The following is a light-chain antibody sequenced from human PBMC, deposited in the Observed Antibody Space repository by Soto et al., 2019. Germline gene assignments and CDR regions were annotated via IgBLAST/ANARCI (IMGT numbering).Light chain of an antibody. CDR3: QQHGSSPHT. CDR2: GAS. Sequence: EIVLTQSPGTLPFSPGERATLSFRASQSVSSSYLAWYQQKPGQAPRLLIYGASSRATGIPDRFSGSGSGTDFTLTISRLEPEDFAVYYCQQHGSSPHTFGQGTKVDIK. V-gene: IGKV3-20*01. CDR1: QSVSSSY. J-gene: IGKJ1*01.